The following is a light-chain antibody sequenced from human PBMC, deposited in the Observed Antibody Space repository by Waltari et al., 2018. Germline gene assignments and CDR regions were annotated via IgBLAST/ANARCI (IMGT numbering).Light chain of an antibody. CDR3: GAWDSSLSAFV. CDR2: DND. V-gene: IGLV1-51*01. Sequence: QSVLTQPPSVSAAPGQKVNISCSGSSSILGNAYVSWYQQLPTTAPKLLIYDNDGRPSGIPDRFSGSKSGTSATLAITGLQTWDEADYYCGAWDSSLSAFVFGGGTTLTVV. CDR1: SSILGNAY. J-gene: IGLJ2*01.